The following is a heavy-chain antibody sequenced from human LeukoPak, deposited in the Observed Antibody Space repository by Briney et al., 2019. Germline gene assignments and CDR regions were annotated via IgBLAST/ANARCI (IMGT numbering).Heavy chain of an antibody. V-gene: IGHV3-33*08. Sequence: PGRSLRLSCAASGFTFNRHGMDWVRQAPGKGLEWVAVIGDTGRAKYYADSVEGRFTASRDSFKNTLYLEMNSLRYDDTALYYCAREAAWGNWYFDHWGRGTLVTVSS. J-gene: IGHJ2*01. CDR1: GFTFNRHG. CDR2: IGDTGRAK. D-gene: IGHD3-16*01. CDR3: AREAAWGNWYFDH.